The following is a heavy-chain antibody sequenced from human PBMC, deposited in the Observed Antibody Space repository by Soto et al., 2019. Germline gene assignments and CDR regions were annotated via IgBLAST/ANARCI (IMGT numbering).Heavy chain of an antibody. J-gene: IGHJ4*02. CDR3: ARRPHCSGGICYYGLDN. CDR1: GYSFSEYF. V-gene: IGHV1-46*01. Sequence: ASVKVSCKASGYSFSEYFMHWVRKDPGQGLERMGIINPSGDSRNYAQKFQGRVTLTTSTSTSTVYMEMRSLGSEDTAVYYCARRPHCSGGICYYGLDNWGQGTLVTVS. CDR2: INPSGDSR. D-gene: IGHD2-15*01.